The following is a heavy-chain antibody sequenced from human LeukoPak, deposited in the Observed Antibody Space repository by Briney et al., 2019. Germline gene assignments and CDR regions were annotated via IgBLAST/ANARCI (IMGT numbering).Heavy chain of an antibody. D-gene: IGHD3-3*01. CDR1: GFTFSSYG. Sequence: GGSLRLSCAASGFTFSSYGMHWVRQAPGKGLEWVAFISYDGSNKYYTDSVKGRFTISRDNSKNTLYLQMNSLRAEDTAVYYCAKKMGFLESISDAFDIWGQGTMVTVSS. CDR2: ISYDGSNK. CDR3: AKKMGFLESISDAFDI. J-gene: IGHJ3*02. V-gene: IGHV3-30*18.